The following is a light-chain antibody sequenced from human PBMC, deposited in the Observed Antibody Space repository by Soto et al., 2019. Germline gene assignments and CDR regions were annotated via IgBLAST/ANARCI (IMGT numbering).Light chain of an antibody. CDR2: AAS. Sequence: DIQMTQSPSSLSASVGDRVTITCRASQTISSYLNWYQQKPGKAPKLLIYAASTLQSGVPSRFSGSGSGTDCTLTISSLHPEDFATYYCQQSHRTPLTFGGGTKVEIK. CDR1: QTISSY. J-gene: IGKJ4*01. CDR3: QQSHRTPLT. V-gene: IGKV1-39*01.